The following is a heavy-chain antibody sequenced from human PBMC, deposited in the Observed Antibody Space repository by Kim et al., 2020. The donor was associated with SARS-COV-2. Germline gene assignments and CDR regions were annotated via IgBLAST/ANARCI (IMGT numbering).Heavy chain of an antibody. D-gene: IGHD3-3*01. J-gene: IGHJ6*02. CDR2: IYYSGST. Sequence: SETLSLTCTVSGGSISSSSYYWGWIRQPPGKGLEWIGSIYYSGSTYYNPSLKSRVTISVDTSKNQFSLKLSYVTAADTAVYYCARHFGQWNYYYGMDVWGQGTTVTVSS. CDR1: GGSISSSSYY. CDR3: ARHFGQWNYYYGMDV. V-gene: IGHV4-39*01.